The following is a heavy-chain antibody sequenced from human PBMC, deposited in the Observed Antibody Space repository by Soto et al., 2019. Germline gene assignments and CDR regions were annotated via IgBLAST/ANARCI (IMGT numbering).Heavy chain of an antibody. CDR1: GGSFSGYY. D-gene: IGHD5-18*01. V-gene: IGHV4-34*01. CDR2: INHSGST. CDR3: ARGGRRGYSSGINDY. J-gene: IGHJ4*02. Sequence: SETVSLTCAVYGGSFSGYYWSWIRQPPGKGLEWIGEINHSGSTNYNPSLKSRVTISVDTSKNQFSLKLSSVTAADTAVYYCARGGRRGYSSGINDYWGQGTLVTVSS.